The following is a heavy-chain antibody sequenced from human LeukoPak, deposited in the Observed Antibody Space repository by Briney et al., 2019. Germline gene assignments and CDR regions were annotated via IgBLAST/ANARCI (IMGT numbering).Heavy chain of an antibody. CDR3: ARDRLDYDILTGRYYYFDY. Sequence: GGSLRLSCAVSGFSFSSYWMSWVRQAPGKGLEWVADIKQDGSEKYYVDSVKGRFTISRDNAKNSLYLQMNSLRAEDTAVYYCARDRLDYDILTGRYYYFDYWVQGTLVTVSS. J-gene: IGHJ4*02. CDR1: GFSFSSYW. CDR2: IKQDGSEK. V-gene: IGHV3-7*04. D-gene: IGHD3-9*01.